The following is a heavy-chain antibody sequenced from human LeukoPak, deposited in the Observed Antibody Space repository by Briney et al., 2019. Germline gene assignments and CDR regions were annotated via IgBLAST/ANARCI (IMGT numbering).Heavy chain of an antibody. V-gene: IGHV3-30*04. CDR3: ARVQGSGWYEGYFDY. Sequence: PGGSLRLSCAASGLTFSSYAMHWVRQAPGKGLEWVAVISYDGSNKYYADSVKGRFTISRDNSKHTLYLQVNSLRAEDTAMYYCARVQGSGWYEGYFDYWGQGTLVTVSS. J-gene: IGHJ4*02. CDR2: ISYDGSNK. D-gene: IGHD6-19*01. CDR1: GLTFSSYA.